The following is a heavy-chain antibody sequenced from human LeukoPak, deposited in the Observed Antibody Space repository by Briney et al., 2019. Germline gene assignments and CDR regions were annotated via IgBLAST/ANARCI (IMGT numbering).Heavy chain of an antibody. CDR3: ARDPHTALDY. CDR2: INQDESQK. Sequence: GGSLRLSCAASGFTFSNYAMTWVRQAPGKGLEWVANINQDESQKYYVDSVKGRFTISRDNAKNSLYLNMNSLRAEDTAVYYCARDPHTALDYWGQGTLVTVSS. CDR1: GFTFSNYA. J-gene: IGHJ4*02. D-gene: IGHD5-18*01. V-gene: IGHV3-7*01.